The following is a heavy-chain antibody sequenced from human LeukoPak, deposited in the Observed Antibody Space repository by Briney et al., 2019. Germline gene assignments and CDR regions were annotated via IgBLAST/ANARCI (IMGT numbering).Heavy chain of an antibody. CDR3: ARGSTSLLGYCSSTSCPNWFDP. D-gene: IGHD2-2*03. J-gene: IGHJ5*02. Sequence: GSSVKVSCKASGGTFSSYAISWVRQAPGQGLEWMGIINPSGGSTSYAQKFQGRVTMTRDTSTSTVYMELSSLRSEDTAVYYCARGSTSLLGYCSSTSCPNWFDPWGQGTLVTVPS. V-gene: IGHV1-46*03. CDR1: GGTFSSYA. CDR2: INPSGGST.